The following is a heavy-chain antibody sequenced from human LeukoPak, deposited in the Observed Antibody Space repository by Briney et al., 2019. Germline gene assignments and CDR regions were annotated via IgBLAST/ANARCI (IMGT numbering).Heavy chain of an antibody. J-gene: IGHJ4*02. CDR1: GYTFDTYG. D-gene: IGHD2-8*01. CDR3: ARGTNPPYFDS. CDR2: ISADNGNT. V-gene: IGHV1-18*01. Sequence: ASVKVSCKASGYTFDTYGISWVRQAPGQGLEWMGWISADNGNTNYAQKVQGRVTMTTNTSTNTAYMELRSLRSDDTAVYYCARGTNPPYFDSWGQGTLVTVSS.